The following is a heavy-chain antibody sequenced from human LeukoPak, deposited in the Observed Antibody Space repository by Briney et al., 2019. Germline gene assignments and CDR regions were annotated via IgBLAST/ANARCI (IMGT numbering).Heavy chain of an antibody. Sequence: GGSLRLSCAASGFTVSSNYMSWVRQAPGKGLEWVSVIYSGGSTYYADSVKGRFTISRDNSKNTLYLQMNSLRAEDTAVYYCAQDSKYCTNGVCYTGYFQHWGQGTLVTVSS. CDR3: AQDSKYCTNGVCYTGYFQH. J-gene: IGHJ1*01. V-gene: IGHV3-66*02. D-gene: IGHD2-8*01. CDR2: IYSGGST. CDR1: GFTVSSNY.